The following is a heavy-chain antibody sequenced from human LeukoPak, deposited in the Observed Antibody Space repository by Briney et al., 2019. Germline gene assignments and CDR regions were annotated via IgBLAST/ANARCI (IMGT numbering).Heavy chain of an antibody. CDR1: GYSITSDYY. V-gene: IGHV4-38-2*02. CDR2: IYNSGST. J-gene: IGHJ1*01. D-gene: IGHD3-22*01. Sequence: SETLSLTCTVSGYSITSDYYWGWIRQPPGKGLECIGIIYNSGSTYYTPSFKSRVTISVDTSKNKFSLKLSSVTAADTAVYYCARDRGTYYDRSGYYGTLEHWGQGTLVTVSS. CDR3: ARDRGTYYDRSGYYGTLEH.